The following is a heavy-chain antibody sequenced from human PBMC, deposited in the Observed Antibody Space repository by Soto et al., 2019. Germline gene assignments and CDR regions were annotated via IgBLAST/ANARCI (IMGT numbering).Heavy chain of an antibody. CDR1: GYTFTGYY. CDR2: INPNSGGT. D-gene: IGHD2-2*01. Sequence: ASVKVSCKASGYTFTGYYMHWVRRAPGQGLEWMGWINPNSGGTNYAQKFQGWVTMTRDTSISTAYMELSRLRSDDTAVYYCERSTGTSPVAYWGQGTLVTVSS. V-gene: IGHV1-2*04. CDR3: ERSTGTSPVAY. J-gene: IGHJ4*02.